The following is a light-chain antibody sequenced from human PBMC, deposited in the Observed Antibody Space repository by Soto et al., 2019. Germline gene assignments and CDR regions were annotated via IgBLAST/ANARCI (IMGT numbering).Light chain of an antibody. J-gene: IGKJ1*01. CDR1: QSIGSW. CDR2: KAS. V-gene: IGKV1-5*03. Sequence: DIQMTQSPSTLSASVGDRVTITCRASQSIGSWLAWYQQKPGKAPNLLIYKASSLESGVPSRFSGSGSGTEFTVTISSLQPEDFANYYCQQFNSYPWTLGQGTKVDIK. CDR3: QQFNSYPWT.